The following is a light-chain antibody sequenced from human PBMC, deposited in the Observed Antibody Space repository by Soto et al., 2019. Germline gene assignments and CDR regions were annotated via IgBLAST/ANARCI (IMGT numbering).Light chain of an antibody. CDR1: NSNIGRYS. J-gene: IGLJ1*01. CDR2: SDD. Sequence: QSLLTQPPSLSGTPGQRVTISCSGSNSNIGRYSVNWYQHFPGTAPKILIYSDDERPSGVPDRFSGSKSGTSASLAISGLQSEDEADYYCSSYTTTSTQVFGTGTKVTVL. CDR3: SSYTTTSTQV. V-gene: IGLV1-44*01.